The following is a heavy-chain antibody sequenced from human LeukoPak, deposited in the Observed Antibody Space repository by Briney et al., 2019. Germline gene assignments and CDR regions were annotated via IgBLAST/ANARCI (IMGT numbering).Heavy chain of an antibody. CDR3: ARAGAVVDNWFDP. V-gene: IGHV1-46*01. J-gene: IGHJ5*02. CDR1: GYTFTNFY. Sequence: ASVKVSCMSSGYTFTNFYMHWLRQAPGQGLEWMGLINPSGSRTWFSEKFQGRIILTRDMSTSTDYMELSSLRSEDTAVYYCARAGAVVDNWFDPWGQGTLVTVSS. D-gene: IGHD2-15*01. CDR2: INPSGSRT.